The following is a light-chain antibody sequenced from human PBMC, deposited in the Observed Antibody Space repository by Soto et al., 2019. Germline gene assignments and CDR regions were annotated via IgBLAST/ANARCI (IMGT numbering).Light chain of an antibody. CDR2: MAS. V-gene: IGKV1-5*03. CDR3: KQYNRYEWK. Sequence: DIQITQSPSTLSASVGDRVTITCRASQSITRWLAWYQQKPGKAPNLLINMASTLASGVLSRFSGSVSGTEITVTISGVQRDDFAASCFKQYNRYEWKFGQGTEAE. J-gene: IGKJ1*01. CDR1: QSITRW.